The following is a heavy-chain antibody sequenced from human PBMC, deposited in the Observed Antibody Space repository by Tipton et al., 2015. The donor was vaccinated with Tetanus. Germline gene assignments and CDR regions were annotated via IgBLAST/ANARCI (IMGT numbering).Heavy chain of an antibody. V-gene: IGHV3-23*01. Sequence: SLRLSCAASGFTFSSYGMSWVRQAPAKGLEWVSGISGSGDSTYYADSVKGRFTISRDNSKLYLQMNSLRAEDRAVYYCARLDYHILTGYFIDHWGRGTLVTVSS. CDR2: ISGSGDST. J-gene: IGHJ4*02. CDR1: GFTFSSYG. D-gene: IGHD3-9*01. CDR3: ARLDYHILTGYFIDH.